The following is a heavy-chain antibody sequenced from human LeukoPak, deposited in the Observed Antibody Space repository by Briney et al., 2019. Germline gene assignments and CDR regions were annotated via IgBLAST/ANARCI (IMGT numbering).Heavy chain of an antibody. D-gene: IGHD1-26*01. Sequence: SETLSLTCTVSGGSISSGSYYWSWIRQPPGKGLEWIGYIYYSGSTNYNPSLKSRVTISVDTSKNQFSLKLSSVTAADTAVYYCARGLVGATVVNWFDPWGQGTLVTVSS. CDR1: GGSISSGSYY. V-gene: IGHV4-61*01. CDR2: IYYSGST. CDR3: ARGLVGATVVNWFDP. J-gene: IGHJ5*02.